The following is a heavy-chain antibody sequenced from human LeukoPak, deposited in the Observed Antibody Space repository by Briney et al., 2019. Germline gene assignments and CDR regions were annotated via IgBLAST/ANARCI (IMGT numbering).Heavy chain of an antibody. CDR1: GYTFTGYY. J-gene: IGHJ4*02. V-gene: IGHV1-2*02. CDR2: INPNSGGT. CDR3: ARAGYYDFWSGYYRYFDY. Sequence: GASVKVSCKASGYTFTGYYMHWVRQAPGQGLEWMGWINPNSGGTNYAQKFQGRVTMTTDTSTSTAYMELRSLRSDDTAVYYCARAGYYDFWSGYYRYFDYWGQGTLVTVSS. D-gene: IGHD3-3*01.